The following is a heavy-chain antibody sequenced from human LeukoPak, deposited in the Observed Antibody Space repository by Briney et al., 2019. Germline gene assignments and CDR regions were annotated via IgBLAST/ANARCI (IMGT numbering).Heavy chain of an antibody. V-gene: IGHV3-23*01. Sequence: PGGSLRLSCAASGFTFSSYAMSWVRQAPGKGLEWVSAIGGSGGSTYYADSVKGRFTISRDNSKNTLYLQMNSLRAEDTAVYYCAKDISRVAVAGPQGGDYWGQGTLVTVSA. CDR1: GFTFSSYA. CDR3: AKDISRVAVAGPQGGDY. CDR2: IGGSGGST. D-gene: IGHD6-19*01. J-gene: IGHJ4*02.